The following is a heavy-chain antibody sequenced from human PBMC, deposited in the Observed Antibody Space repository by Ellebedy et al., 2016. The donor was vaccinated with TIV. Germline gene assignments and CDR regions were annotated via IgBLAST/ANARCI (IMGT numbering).Heavy chain of an antibody. CDR1: GFTFSSYW. CDR3: ARLQMTTTFNWFDP. V-gene: IGHV3-7*03. J-gene: IGHJ5*02. CDR2: IKQDGSEK. Sequence: GESLKISCAASGFTFSSYWMSWVRQAPGKGLEWVANIKQDGSEKYYVDSVKGRFTISRDNAKNSLYLQMNSLRAGDTAVYYCARLQMTTTFNWFDPWGQGTLVTVSS. D-gene: IGHD4-17*01.